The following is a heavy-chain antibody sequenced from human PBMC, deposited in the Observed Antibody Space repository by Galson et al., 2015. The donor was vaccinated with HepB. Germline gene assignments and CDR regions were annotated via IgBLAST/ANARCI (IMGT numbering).Heavy chain of an antibody. CDR1: GYTFTAYS. CDR3: AGTHGC. D-gene: IGHD5-24*01. J-gene: IGHJ4*02. Sequence: SVKVSCKASGYTFTAYSIHWVRQAPGQRLEWMGWIDVDDGDTKYSQDFQGRVTITRDTSATTAATTGYMELNNLRSEDTAVYYCAGTHGCWGQGALVTVSS. V-gene: IGHV1-3*01. CDR2: IDVDDGDT.